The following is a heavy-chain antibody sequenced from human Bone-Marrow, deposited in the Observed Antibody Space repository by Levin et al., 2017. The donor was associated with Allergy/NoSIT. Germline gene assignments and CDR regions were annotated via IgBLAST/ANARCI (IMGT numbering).Heavy chain of an antibody. D-gene: IGHD1-26*01. CDR2: IWYDGSNK. J-gene: IGHJ3*02. CDR1: GFTFSSYG. CDR3: ARDPDLRVGPAEGDAFDI. V-gene: IGHV3-33*01. Sequence: GGSLRLSCAASGFTFSSYGMHWVRQALGKGLEWVAVIWYDGSNKYYADSVKGRFTISRDNSKNTLYLQMNSLRAEDTAVYYCARDPDLRVGPAEGDAFDIWGQGTMVTVSS.